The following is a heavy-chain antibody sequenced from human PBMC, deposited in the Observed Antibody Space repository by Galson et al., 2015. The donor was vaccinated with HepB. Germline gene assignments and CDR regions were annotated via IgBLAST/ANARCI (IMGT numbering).Heavy chain of an antibody. D-gene: IGHD1-20*01. J-gene: IGHJ4*02. CDR3: AKDDDSRYNWNYFGD. CDR1: GLTFTGHA. CDR2: VNGRGDNT. Sequence: SLRLSCAASGLTFTGHAMSWVRQAPGKGLEWVSSVNGRGDNTYYPDSVKGRFTISRDNSKNTLYLQMGSLRVEDTAVYYCAKDDDSRYNWNYFGDWGQGTLVTVSS. V-gene: IGHV3-23*01.